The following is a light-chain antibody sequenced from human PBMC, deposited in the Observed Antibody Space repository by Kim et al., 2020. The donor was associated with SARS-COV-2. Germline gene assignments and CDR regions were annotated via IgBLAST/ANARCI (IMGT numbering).Light chain of an antibody. CDR3: MQGTHWPRT. CDR2: QVS. Sequence: DVVMAQSPLSLPVTLGQPASISCRSSQSLVHSDGNTYLNWFQQRPGQSPRRLIYQVSNRDSGVPDRFSGSGSGTDFTLKISRVEADDVGVYYCMQGTHWPRTFRQRTKVDI. V-gene: IGKV2-30*02. CDR1: QSLVHSDGNTY. J-gene: IGKJ1*01.